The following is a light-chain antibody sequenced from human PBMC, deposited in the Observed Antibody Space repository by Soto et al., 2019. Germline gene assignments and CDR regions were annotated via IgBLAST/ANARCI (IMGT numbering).Light chain of an antibody. CDR1: QSVDTIF. CDR2: GAS. V-gene: IGKV3-20*01. CDR3: QQYMSSVT. J-gene: IGKJ1*01. Sequence: EIVLTQTPGSLSLSPGQRATLSCRASQSVDTIFFAWYQKKPGQAPRILIYGASKRATGIPDRFSGSGSGTDSTLIISRLEPEDFAVYYCQQYMSSVTFGQGTKVEIK.